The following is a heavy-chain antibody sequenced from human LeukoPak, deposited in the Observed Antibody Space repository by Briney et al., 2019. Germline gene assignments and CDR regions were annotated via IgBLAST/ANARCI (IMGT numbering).Heavy chain of an antibody. D-gene: IGHD2-8*01. J-gene: IGHJ6*03. V-gene: IGHV3-20*04. CDR3: ANGNRCTSPNCLGYYYFYMDV. CDR2: INWNGGST. CDR1: GFTFDDYG. Sequence: GGSLRLSCAASGFTFDDYGMSWVRQAPGKGLEWVSGINWNGGSTGYADSVKGRFTISRDNAKNSLYLQMNSLRAEDTAVYYCANGNRCTSPNCLGYYYFYMDVWGKGTTVTVSS.